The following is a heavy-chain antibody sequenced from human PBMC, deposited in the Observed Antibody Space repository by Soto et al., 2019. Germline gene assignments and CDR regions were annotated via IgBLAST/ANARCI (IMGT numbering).Heavy chain of an antibody. Sequence: QVQLQESGPGLVKPSGTLSLTCAVSGGSISSSNWWSWVRQPPGKGLEWIGEIYHSGSTNYNPSLKRRVTAAVATSKNQSPLKLSSVTAADTAVYYCASRIAVAVTIDYWGQGTLVTVSS. J-gene: IGHJ4*02. CDR1: GGSISSSNW. V-gene: IGHV4-4*02. CDR2: IYHSGST. D-gene: IGHD6-19*01. CDR3: ASRIAVAVTIDY.